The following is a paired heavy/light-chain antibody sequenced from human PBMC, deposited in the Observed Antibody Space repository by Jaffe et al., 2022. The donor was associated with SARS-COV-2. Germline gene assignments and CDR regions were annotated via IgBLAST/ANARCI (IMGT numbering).Heavy chain of an antibody. D-gene: IGHD3-22*01. CDR3: ARGAYDSRGPRVNLRKNFFYYGMDV. Sequence: QVQLHQSGPGLVQPSQTLSLTCSVSNGSVNRDGYFWTWVRQPAGKGLEWVGHIYPSGTTNYNPSLKSRLTMSLDASTNQLALNLNSVTAADTAVYYCARGAYDSRGPRVNLRKNFFYYGMDVWGRGTTVTVSS. V-gene: IGHV4-61*02. CDR2: IYPSGTT. J-gene: IGHJ6*02. CDR1: NGSVNRDGYF.
Light chain of an antibody. Sequence: DIVMTQSPDSLPVTPGEPASISCRSSQSLQNDGDNCLDWYLQKPGQSPQLLIFLGSNRASGVPDRFSGSGSGTDFTLNISRVEAEDVGVYYCMQSLQIPRTFGQGTKVEVK. V-gene: IGKV2-28*01. J-gene: IGKJ1*01. CDR2: LGS. CDR1: QSLQNDGDNC. CDR3: MQSLQIPRT.